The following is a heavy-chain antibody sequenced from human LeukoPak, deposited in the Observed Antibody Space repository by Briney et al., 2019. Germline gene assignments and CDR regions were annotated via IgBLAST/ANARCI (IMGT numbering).Heavy chain of an antibody. D-gene: IGHD1-26*01. V-gene: IGHV3-64*01. Sequence: GGSLRLSCAASGFTFSSYAMHWVRQAPGKGLEYVSAISSNGGSTYYANSVKGRFTISRDNSKNTLYLQMGSLRAEDMAVYYCARANGGAGDSESYVLDYWGQGTLVTVSS. CDR1: GFTFSSYA. CDR2: ISSNGGST. CDR3: ARANGGAGDSESYVLDY. J-gene: IGHJ4*02.